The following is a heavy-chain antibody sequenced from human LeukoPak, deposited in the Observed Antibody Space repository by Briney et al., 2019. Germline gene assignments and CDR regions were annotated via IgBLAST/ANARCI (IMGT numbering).Heavy chain of an antibody. CDR2: IYYSGST. V-gene: IGHV4-59*01. J-gene: IGHJ6*02. CDR1: GGSISSYY. CDR3: ARGPMVRGVNPYYYYGMDV. Sequence: PSETLSLTCTVSGGSISSYYWSWIRQPPGKGLEWIGYIYYSGSTNYNPSLKSRVTIPVDTSKNQFSLKLSSVTAADTAVYYCARGPMVRGVNPYYYYGMDVWAKGPRSPSP. D-gene: IGHD3-10*01.